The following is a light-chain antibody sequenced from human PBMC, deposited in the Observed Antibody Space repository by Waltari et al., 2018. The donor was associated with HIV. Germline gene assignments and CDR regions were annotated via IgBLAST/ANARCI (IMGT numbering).Light chain of an antibody. J-gene: IGLJ3*02. V-gene: IGLV1-44*01. Sequence: QSVLTQPPSASGTPGQWVTISCSGSSSNIGSNIVNWYQQFPGTAPKVLIYKNDRRPSGVPVRFSGSKSGTSASLAISGLQSEDEADYYCAAWDDSLNGPNWVFGGGTKLTVL. CDR1: SSNIGSNI. CDR2: KND. CDR3: AAWDDSLNGPNWV.